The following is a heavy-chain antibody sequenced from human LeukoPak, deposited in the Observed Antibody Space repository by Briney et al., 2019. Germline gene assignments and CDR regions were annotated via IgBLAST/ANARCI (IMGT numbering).Heavy chain of an antibody. V-gene: IGHV4-4*07. CDR2: IYTSGST. J-gene: IGHJ6*03. CDR1: GGSISSYY. CDR3: ARSLCAGEGYYYMDV. D-gene: IGHD1-14*01. Sequence: SETLSLTCTVSGGSISSYYWSWIRQPAGKGLEWIGRIYTSGSTNYNPSLKSRVTMSVDTSKNQFSLKLSSVTAADTAVYYCARSLCAGEGYYYMDVWGKGTTVTISS.